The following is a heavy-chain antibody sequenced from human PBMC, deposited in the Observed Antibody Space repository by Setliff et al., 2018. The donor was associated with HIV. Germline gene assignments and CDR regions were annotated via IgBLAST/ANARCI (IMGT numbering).Heavy chain of an antibody. CDR2: IRRSGRNI. J-gene: IGHJ6*03. Sequence: GGSLRLSCEASGFTFSSYKMNWVRQAPGKGLEWVSYIRRSGRNIHYADSVRGRFTISRENANNSLYLQMNSLRAEDTAVYYCARVVEGSHQASLYYYYYYYMDVWGKGTTVTVSS. D-gene: IGHD3-3*01. CDR1: GFTFSSYK. CDR3: ARVVEGSHQASLYYYYYYYMDV. V-gene: IGHV3-48*03.